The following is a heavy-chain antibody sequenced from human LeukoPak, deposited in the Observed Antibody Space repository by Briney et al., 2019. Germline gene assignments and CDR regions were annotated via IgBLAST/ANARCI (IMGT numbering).Heavy chain of an antibody. CDR2: ISSSSSYI. V-gene: IGHV3-21*01. Sequence: PGGSPRLSCAASGFTFSSYSMNWVRQAPGKGLEWVSPISSSSSYIYYADSVKGRFTISRDNAKNSLYLQMNSLRAEDTAVYYCARGGSQQLVPDYWGQGTLVTVSS. CDR1: GFTFSSYS. D-gene: IGHD6-13*01. J-gene: IGHJ4*02. CDR3: ARGGSQQLVPDY.